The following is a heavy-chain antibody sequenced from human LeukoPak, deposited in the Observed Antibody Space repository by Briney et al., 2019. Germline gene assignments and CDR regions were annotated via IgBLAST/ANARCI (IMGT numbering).Heavy chain of an antibody. V-gene: IGHV3-48*03. D-gene: IGHD1-7*01. CDR3: ARGRTRDYFDY. J-gene: IGHJ4*02. CDR2: ISSGGSSI. Sequence: GGSLRLSCAASGFTFSSYEMNWVHQAPGKGLEWVAYISSGGSSIYYADSVKGRFTISRDNAKNSLYLQMNSLRAEDTAVYYCARGRTRDYFDYWGQGTLVTVSS. CDR1: GFTFSSYE.